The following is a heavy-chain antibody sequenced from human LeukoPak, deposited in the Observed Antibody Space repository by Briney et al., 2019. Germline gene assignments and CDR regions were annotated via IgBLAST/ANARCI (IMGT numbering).Heavy chain of an antibody. Sequence: GGSLRLSCAASGFTFSSYSMNWVRQAPGKGLEWVSYISSSSSTIYYADSVKGRFTISRDNAKNSLYLQMNSLRAEDTAVYYCAREGVDYYDSSGYYASGYWGQGTLVTVSS. CDR2: ISSSSSTI. V-gene: IGHV3-48*01. CDR3: AREGVDYYDSSGYYASGY. J-gene: IGHJ4*02. D-gene: IGHD3-22*01. CDR1: GFTFSSYS.